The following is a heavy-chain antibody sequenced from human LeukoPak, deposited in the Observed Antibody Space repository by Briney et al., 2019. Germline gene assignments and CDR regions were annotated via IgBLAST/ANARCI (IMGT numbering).Heavy chain of an antibody. D-gene: IGHD5-18*01. V-gene: IGHV3-48*01. CDR2: ISSGRPTI. CDR3: ASLSGYSYGSLVDY. J-gene: IGHJ4*02. CDR1: GFTFSSYG. Sequence: GGSLRLSCVASGFTFSSYGINWVRQAPGKGLEWVSYISSGRPTIYYADSVKGRFTISRDNARNSLYLQMNSLRVEDTAVYYCASLSGYSYGSLVDYWGQGTLVTVSS.